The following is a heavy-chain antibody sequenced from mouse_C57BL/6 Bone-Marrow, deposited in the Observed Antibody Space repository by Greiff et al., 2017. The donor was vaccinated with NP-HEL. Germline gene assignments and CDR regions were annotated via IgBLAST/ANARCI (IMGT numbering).Heavy chain of an antibody. Sequence: QVQLQQSGAELVKPGASVKISCKASGYAFSSYWMNWVKQRPGKGLEWIGQIYPGDGDTNYNGKFKDKASLTADKSSSPAYMQLSSLTSEDSVVYFCARGAYWGQGTLVTVSA. V-gene: IGHV1-80*01. CDR1: GYAFSSYW. CDR3: ARGAY. CDR2: IYPGDGDT. J-gene: IGHJ3*01.